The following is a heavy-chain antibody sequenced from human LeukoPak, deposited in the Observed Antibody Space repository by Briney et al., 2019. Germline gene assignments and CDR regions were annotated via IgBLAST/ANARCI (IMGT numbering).Heavy chain of an antibody. Sequence: SQTLSLTCAISGDSVSSNSAAWNWIRQSPSRGLEWLGRTYYRSKWYNDYAVSVKSRITINPDTSKNQFSLQLNSVTPEDTAVYYCARRRARTGGRSSSNWFDPWGQGTLVTVSS. CDR2: TYYRSKWYN. J-gene: IGHJ5*02. D-gene: IGHD2-8*02. V-gene: IGHV6-1*01. CDR3: ARRRARTGGRSSSNWFDP. CDR1: GDSVSSNSAA.